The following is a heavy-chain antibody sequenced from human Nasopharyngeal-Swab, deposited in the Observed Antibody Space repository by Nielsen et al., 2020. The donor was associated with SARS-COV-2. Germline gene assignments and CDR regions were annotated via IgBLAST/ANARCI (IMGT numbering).Heavy chain of an antibody. Sequence: GGSLRLSCAAAGFTFSSSGMNWVRQAPGKGLEWVSVFYSGGSTYHADSVKGRFTISRDNSKNTLYLQMNSLRAEDTAIYYCARGRQWAAAGDDALDIWGQGTMATVSS. J-gene: IGHJ3*02. D-gene: IGHD6-13*01. CDR3: ARGRQWAAAGDDALDI. CDR2: FYSGGST. CDR1: GFTFSSSG. V-gene: IGHV3-66*01.